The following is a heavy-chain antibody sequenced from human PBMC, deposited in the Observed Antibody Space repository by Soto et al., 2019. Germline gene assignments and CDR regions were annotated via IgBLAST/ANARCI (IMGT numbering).Heavy chain of an antibody. J-gene: IGHJ3*02. V-gene: IGHV4-39*01. Sequence: SETLSLTCTVSGGSISSSSYYWGWIRQPPGKGLEWIGSIYYSGSTYYNPSLKSRVTISVDTSKNQFSLKLSSVTAADTAVYYCARRGDIVVVVAVTAFDIWGQGTMVTVSS. CDR2: IYYSGST. CDR3: ARRGDIVVVVAVTAFDI. D-gene: IGHD2-15*01. CDR1: GGSISSSSYY.